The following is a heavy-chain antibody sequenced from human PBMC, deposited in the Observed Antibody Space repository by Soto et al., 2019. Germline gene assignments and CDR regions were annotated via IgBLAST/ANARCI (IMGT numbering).Heavy chain of an antibody. J-gene: IGHJ6*02. CDR2: IGGDAVTT. D-gene: IGHD6-19*01. CDR1: GFSFGSYS. V-gene: IGHV3-23*01. CDR3: AKALYSSTYSRGMDV. Sequence: GGSLRLSCAASGFSFGSYSMTWVRQAPGKGLEWVSVIGGDAVTTYYADSVKGRFTVSRDNSKNTVHLQMNSLRAEDTAVYYCAKALYSSTYSRGMDVWGQGTTVTVSS.